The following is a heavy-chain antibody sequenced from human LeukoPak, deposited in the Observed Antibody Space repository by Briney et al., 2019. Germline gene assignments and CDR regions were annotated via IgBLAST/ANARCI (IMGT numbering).Heavy chain of an antibody. CDR3: ARGRGGSYFVY. CDR2: INHSGST. V-gene: IGHV4-39*07. D-gene: IGHD1-26*01. J-gene: IGHJ4*02. Sequence: SETLSLTCTVSGDSVSSSSYYWGWIRQPPGKGLEWIGEINHSGSTNYNPSLKSRVTISVDTSKNQFSLKLSSVTAADTAVYYCARGRGGSYFVYWGQGTLVTVSS. CDR1: GDSVSSSSYY.